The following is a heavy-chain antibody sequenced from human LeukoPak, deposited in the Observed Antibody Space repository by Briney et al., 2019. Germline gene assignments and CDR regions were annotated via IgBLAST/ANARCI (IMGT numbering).Heavy chain of an antibody. CDR1: GGSISSYY. D-gene: IGHD6-19*01. Sequence: SETLSLTCTVSGGSISSYYWSWIRQPPGKGLEWIGYIYYSGSTNYNPSLKSRVTISVDTSKNQFSLKLSSVTAADTAVYYCARFRYSSYDAFDIWGQGTMVTVSS. J-gene: IGHJ3*02. CDR2: IYYSGST. CDR3: ARFRYSSYDAFDI. V-gene: IGHV4-59*01.